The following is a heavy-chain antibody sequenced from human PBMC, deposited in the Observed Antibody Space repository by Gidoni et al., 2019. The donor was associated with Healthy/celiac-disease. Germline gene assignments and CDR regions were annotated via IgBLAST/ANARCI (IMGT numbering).Heavy chain of an antibody. Sequence: QVQLVQSVAEVKKPGASVKVSCKASGYTFTSYDINWVRQATGQGLEWMGWMNPNSGNTGYAQKFQGRVTMTRNTSISTAYMELSSLRSEDTAVYYCARGLQLWFFDPPGHWGQGTLVTVSS. CDR1: GYTFTSYD. D-gene: IGHD5-18*01. V-gene: IGHV1-8*01. CDR2: MNPNSGNT. J-gene: IGHJ4*02. CDR3: ARGLQLWFFDPPGH.